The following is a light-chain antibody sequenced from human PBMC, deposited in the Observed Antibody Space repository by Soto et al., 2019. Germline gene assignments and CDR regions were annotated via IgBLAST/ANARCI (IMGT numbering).Light chain of an antibody. Sequence: EIVMTQSPATLSVSPGERATLSCRASQSVSSDLAWYHQKPGQAPRLLIYGASTRATGIPARFSGSVSGTEGTITINSLQSEDGSVYYCQQYNNWTRTFGQGTKVDIK. CDR1: QSVSSD. J-gene: IGKJ1*01. CDR3: QQYNNWTRT. CDR2: GAS. V-gene: IGKV3-15*01.